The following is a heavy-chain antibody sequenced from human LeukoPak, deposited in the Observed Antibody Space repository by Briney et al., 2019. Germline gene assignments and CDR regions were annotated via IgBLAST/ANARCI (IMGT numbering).Heavy chain of an antibody. D-gene: IGHD2-21*01. Sequence: SETLSLTCAVYGGSFSGYYWSWIRQPPGKGLEWIGEINHSGSTNYNPSLKSRVTISVDTSKNQFSLKLSSVTAAETAVYYCARGPYRLLSSWFDPWGQGTLVTVSS. CDR1: GGSFSGYY. J-gene: IGHJ5*02. CDR3: ARGPYRLLSSWFDP. CDR2: INHSGST. V-gene: IGHV4-34*01.